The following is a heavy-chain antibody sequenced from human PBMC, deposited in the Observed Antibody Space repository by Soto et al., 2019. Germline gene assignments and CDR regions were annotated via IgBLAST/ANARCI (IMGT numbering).Heavy chain of an antibody. J-gene: IGHJ3*02. CDR3: ATDGNWNYIGPQYAFDI. V-gene: IGHV1-24*01. CDR1: GYALTELS. CDR2: FDPEDGET. D-gene: IGHD1-7*01. Sequence: ASVNVSCKVAGYALTELSMHWVRQAPGKGLEWMGGFDPEDGETIYAQKFQGRVTMTEDTSTDTAYMELSSLRSEDTAVYYCATDGNWNYIGPQYAFDIWGQGTMVTVSS.